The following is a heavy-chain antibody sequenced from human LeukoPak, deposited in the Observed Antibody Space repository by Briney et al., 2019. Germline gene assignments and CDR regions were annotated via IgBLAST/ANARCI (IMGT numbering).Heavy chain of an antibody. J-gene: IGHJ4*02. D-gene: IGHD2-2*01. CDR3: ARDGRYCSSTSCFLDY. CDR1: GFTFSSYA. Sequence: AGSLRLSCAASGFTFSSYAMHWVRQAPGKGLEWVAVISYDGSNKYYADSVKGRFTISRDNSKNTLYLQMNSLRAEDTAVYYCARDGRYCSSTSCFLDYWGQGTLVTVSP. CDR2: ISYDGSNK. V-gene: IGHV3-30-3*01.